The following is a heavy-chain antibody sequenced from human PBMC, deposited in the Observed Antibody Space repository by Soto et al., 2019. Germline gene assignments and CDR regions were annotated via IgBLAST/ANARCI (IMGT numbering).Heavy chain of an antibody. D-gene: IGHD2-2*01. CDR1: GYSFNIYG. CDR3: ASPFFSFGPIDP. J-gene: IGHJ5*02. Sequence: PGGSLKISCTGSGYSFNIYGIAWVRQMPGKGLEWMGIIYPGDSDTRYSPSFQGQVTISADKSISTAYLQWSSLKASDTAMYYCASPFFSFGPIDPWGQGTLVTVSS. CDR2: IYPGDSDT. V-gene: IGHV5-51*01.